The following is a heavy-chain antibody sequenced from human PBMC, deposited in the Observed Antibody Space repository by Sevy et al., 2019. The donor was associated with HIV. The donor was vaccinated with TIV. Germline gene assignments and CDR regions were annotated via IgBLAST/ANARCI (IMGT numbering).Heavy chain of an antibody. V-gene: IGHV3-21*01. CDR1: GFTFSPYS. CDR3: AREGGHVNIFGVVPRDAMDV. J-gene: IGHJ6*02. Sequence: GGSLRLSCAASGFTFSPYSMNWVRQAPGKGLERVSSISSSSSYIYYADSVKGRFIISRDNAKNSLYLQMNSLRAEDTAVYYCAREGGHVNIFGVVPRDAMDVWCQGTTVTVSS. CDR2: ISSSSSYI. D-gene: IGHD3-3*02.